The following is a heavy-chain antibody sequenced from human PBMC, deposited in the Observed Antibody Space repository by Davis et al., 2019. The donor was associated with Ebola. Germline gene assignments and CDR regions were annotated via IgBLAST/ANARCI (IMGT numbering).Heavy chain of an antibody. CDR1: GDTFSSYA. CDR3: ARAQFPTTSDH. V-gene: IGHV1-18*01. CDR2: INPHNGNT. J-gene: IGHJ4*02. D-gene: IGHD1-1*01. Sequence: ASVKVSCKASGDTFSSYAISWVRQAPGQGLEWMGWINPHNGNTNYAQNVQGRVIMTSDTATTTAYMEVGSLRSDDTAVYYCARAQFPTTSDHWGQGTLVTVSS.